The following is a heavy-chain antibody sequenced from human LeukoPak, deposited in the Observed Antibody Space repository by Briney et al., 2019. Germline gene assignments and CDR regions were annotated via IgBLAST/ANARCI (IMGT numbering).Heavy chain of an antibody. Sequence: GGSLRLSCAASGFTFSSYSMNWVRLAPGKGLEWVSSISGSSSYIYYADSVEGRFTISRDNANNSLYLQMNSLRAEDTAVYYCARVHSGSYQYYYYYYMDVWGKGTTVTVSS. CDR3: ARVHSGSYQYYYYYYMDV. CDR2: ISGSSSYI. V-gene: IGHV3-21*01. CDR1: GFTFSSYS. J-gene: IGHJ6*03. D-gene: IGHD1-26*01.